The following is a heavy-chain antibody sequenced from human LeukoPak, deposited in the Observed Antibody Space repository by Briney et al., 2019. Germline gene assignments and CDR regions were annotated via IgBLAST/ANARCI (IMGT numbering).Heavy chain of an antibody. Sequence: PGESLKISCKGSGFSFTSYWIGWVRQVPGKGLEWMGIIYPGDSDTRYSPSFQGQVTISADESITTAYLQWSSLKASDTAMYYCARSWVAGYGTVLDYWGQGTLVTVSS. D-gene: IGHD6-19*01. CDR2: IYPGDSDT. J-gene: IGHJ4*02. V-gene: IGHV5-51*01. CDR3: ARSWVAGYGTVLDY. CDR1: GFSFTSYW.